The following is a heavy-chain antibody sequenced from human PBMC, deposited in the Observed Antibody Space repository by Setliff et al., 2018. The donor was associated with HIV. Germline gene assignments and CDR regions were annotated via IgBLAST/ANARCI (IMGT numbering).Heavy chain of an antibody. J-gene: IGHJ3*02. CDR3: ARRYGFDSSGLENDAFDI. CDR2: IYPGDSET. CDR1: GYSFANYW. Sequence: ISCKASGYSFANYWVGWVRQMPGKGLEWMGLIYPGDSETRYNPSFQGQVSISADKSINTAYLQWSSLEASDTAMYYCARRYGFDSSGLENDAFDIWGQGTLVTVSS. D-gene: IGHD3-22*01. V-gene: IGHV5-51*01.